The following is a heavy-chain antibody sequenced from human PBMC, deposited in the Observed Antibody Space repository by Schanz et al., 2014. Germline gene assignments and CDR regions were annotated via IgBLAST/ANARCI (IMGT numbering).Heavy chain of an antibody. V-gene: IGHV1-69*04. CDR2: FIPILDVG. J-gene: IGHJ4*02. Sequence: QVQLVQSGAEVKKPGASVKVSCKASGGTFNSYTINWVRQAPGQGLEWVGRFIPILDVGNYAQQFQGRVTFTADKSTSTVYMELSSLRSEDTAVYYCARDGVDAAAGGNYWGQGTLVTVSS. CDR3: ARDGVDAAAGGNY. D-gene: IGHD6-13*01. CDR1: GGTFNSYT.